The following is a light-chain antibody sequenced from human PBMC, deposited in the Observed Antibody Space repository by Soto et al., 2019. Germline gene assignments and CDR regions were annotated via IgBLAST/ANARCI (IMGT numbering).Light chain of an antibody. CDR2: GAS. J-gene: IGKJ3*01. V-gene: IGKV3-20*01. CDR3: QQYGSSPVT. Sequence: EIVLTESPGTLSLSPGESATLSCRASQSVSSSYLAWYQQKPGQAPRLLLYGASSRATGIPDRFSGSVSGTDFTLAISRLEPEDFAVYYCQQYGSSPVTFGRWTKVDIK. CDR1: QSVSSSY.